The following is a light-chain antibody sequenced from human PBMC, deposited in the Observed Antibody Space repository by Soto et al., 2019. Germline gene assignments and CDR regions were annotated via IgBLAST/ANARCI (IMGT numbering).Light chain of an antibody. J-gene: IGKJ2*01. Sequence: EIVMTQSPATLSVSPGERATLSCRASQSVSSNLAWYQQKPGQAPRLLIYGASTRATGIPARFRGSGSGTEFTLTISSLQSEDFAVYYCQQYNNWPPMYTFGQGNKLEIK. CDR3: QQYNNWPPMYT. V-gene: IGKV3-15*01. CDR2: GAS. CDR1: QSVSSN.